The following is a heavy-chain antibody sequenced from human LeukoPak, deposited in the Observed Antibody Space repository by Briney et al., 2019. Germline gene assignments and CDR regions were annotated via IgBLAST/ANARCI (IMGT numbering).Heavy chain of an antibody. V-gene: IGHV4-34*01. D-gene: IGHD3-22*01. CDR3: ARTSRTYISTAYFFPH. J-gene: IGHJ1*01. CDR1: GGAVSGYD. CDR2: ITRGGSS. Sequence: PSETLSLTCAVYGGAVSGYDLNWIRQRPGKGLGWIGEITRGGSSNYNPSLKSRVTISEDTSKNQFSLELRSVTAADTAIYYCARTSRTYISTAYFFPHWGQGTLVSVSS.